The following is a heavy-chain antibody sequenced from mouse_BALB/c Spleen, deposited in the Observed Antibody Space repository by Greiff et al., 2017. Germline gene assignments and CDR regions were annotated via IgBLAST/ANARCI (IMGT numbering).Heavy chain of an antibody. Sequence: EVHLVESGGGLVKPGGSLKLSCAASGFAFSSYDMSWVRQTPEKRLEWVAYISSGGGSTYYPDTVKGRFTISRDNAKNTLYLQMSSLKSEDTAMYYCARQTMITEAWFAYWGQGTLVTVSA. J-gene: IGHJ3*01. CDR1: GFAFSSYD. CDR2: ISSGGGST. D-gene: IGHD2-4*01. CDR3: ARQTMITEAWFAY. V-gene: IGHV5-12-1*01.